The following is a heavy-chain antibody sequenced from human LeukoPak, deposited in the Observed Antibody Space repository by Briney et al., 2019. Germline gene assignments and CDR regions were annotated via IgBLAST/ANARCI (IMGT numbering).Heavy chain of an antibody. CDR3: AKAGTIAWTAFDY. V-gene: IGHV3-23*01. J-gene: IGHJ4*02. D-gene: IGHD1/OR15-1a*01. CDR2: IDKSGDTT. Sequence: GGALVLSCAGSGFPFSSCAMNWVRPAPGKGLEWVSTIDKSGDTTYYAASVKGRFTISRDNSANTLYLQMNDLSADDTAIYFCAKAGTIAWTAFDYWGQGILVTVSS. CDR1: GFPFSSCA.